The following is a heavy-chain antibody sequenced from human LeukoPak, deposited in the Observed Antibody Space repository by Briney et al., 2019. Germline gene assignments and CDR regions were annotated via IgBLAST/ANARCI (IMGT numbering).Heavy chain of an antibody. Sequence: SETLSLTCTVSGGSISSSSYYWGWIRQPPGKGLEWIGSIYYSGSTYYNPSLKSRVTISVDTSKNQFSLKLSSVTAADTAVYYCASTYSYGVYYFDYWGQGTLVTVSS. CDR2: IYYSGST. D-gene: IGHD5-18*01. V-gene: IGHV4-39*07. CDR1: GGSISSSSYY. CDR3: ASTYSYGVYYFDY. J-gene: IGHJ4*02.